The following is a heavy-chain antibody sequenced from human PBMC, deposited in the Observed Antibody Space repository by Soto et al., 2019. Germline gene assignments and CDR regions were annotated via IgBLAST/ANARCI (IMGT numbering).Heavy chain of an antibody. V-gene: IGHV3-23*01. Sequence: DVQLLESGGGLVQPEGSLRLSCAASGFTFSSYAMGRVRQGPGKGLEWVAVVSIGGSTHYADSVRGRFIISRDNSKNTLSLQMNSLTAEDTAVYFCAKRRGAGGHFDYWGQGALVTVSS. J-gene: IGHJ4*02. D-gene: IGHD2-15*01. CDR2: VSIGGST. CDR1: GFTFSSYA. CDR3: AKRRGAGGHFDY.